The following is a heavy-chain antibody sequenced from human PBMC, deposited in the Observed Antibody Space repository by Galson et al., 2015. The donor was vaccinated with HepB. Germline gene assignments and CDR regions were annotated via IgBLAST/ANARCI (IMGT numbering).Heavy chain of an antibody. CDR3: ARDLFPTVAGTFGRITISFYGY. CDR2: ISGSGGST. CDR1: GFTFSSYA. Sequence: SLRLSCAASGFTFSSYAMSWVRQAPGKGLEWVSAISGSGGSTYYADSVKGRFTISRDNAKNSLYLQMNSLRAEDTAVYYCARDLFPTVAGTFGRITISFYGYWGQGTLVTVSS. D-gene: IGHD6-19*01. V-gene: IGHV3-23*01. J-gene: IGHJ4*02.